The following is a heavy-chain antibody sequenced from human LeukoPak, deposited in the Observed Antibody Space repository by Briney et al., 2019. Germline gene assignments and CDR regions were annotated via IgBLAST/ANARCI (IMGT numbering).Heavy chain of an antibody. CDR2: ISSSSSYI. Sequence: GGSLRLSCAASGFTFSSYSMNWVRQAPGKGLEWVSSISSSSSYIYYADSVKGRFTISRGNAKNSLYLQMNSLRAEDTAVYYCASQLRYFDRLLIGFDYWGQGTLVTVSS. CDR1: GFTFSSYS. D-gene: IGHD3-9*01. V-gene: IGHV3-21*01. CDR3: ASQLRYFDRLLIGFDY. J-gene: IGHJ4*02.